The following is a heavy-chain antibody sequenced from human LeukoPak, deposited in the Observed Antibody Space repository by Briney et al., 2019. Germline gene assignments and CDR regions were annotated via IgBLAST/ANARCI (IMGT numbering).Heavy chain of an antibody. Sequence: KGGESLKISCKGSGYSFTSYWIGWVRQMPGKGLEWMGIIYPGDSDTRYSPSFQGQVTISADKSISTAYLQWSSLKASDTAMYYCARQIEYSSSIHLGDYWGQGTLVTVSS. J-gene: IGHJ4*02. CDR3: ARQIEYSSSIHLGDY. V-gene: IGHV5-51*01. CDR2: IYPGDSDT. D-gene: IGHD6-6*01. CDR1: GYSFTSYW.